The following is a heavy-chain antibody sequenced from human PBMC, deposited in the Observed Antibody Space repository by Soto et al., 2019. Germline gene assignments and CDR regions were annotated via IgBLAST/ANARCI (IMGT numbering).Heavy chain of an antibody. J-gene: IGHJ4*02. CDR2: INGDNDNT. CDR1: GYTFTRSS. CDR3: ARDGGEGSTIRSDY. Sequence: QVQLVQSGAEVKKPGASVRVSCKASGYTFTRSSMHWVRQAPGQRLEWMGWINGDNDNTKYSQKFQGRVTITRETSATTAYMELNSLTSEDTAVYYCARDGGEGSTIRSDYWGPGTLVTVSS. D-gene: IGHD3-16*01. V-gene: IGHV1-3*01.